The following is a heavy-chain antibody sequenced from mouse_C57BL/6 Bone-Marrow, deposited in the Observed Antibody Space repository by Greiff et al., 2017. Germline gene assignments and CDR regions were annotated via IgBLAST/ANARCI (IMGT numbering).Heavy chain of an antibody. Sequence: VQLQESGAGLVAPSQSLTLTCTASGFSLTSYGVDWVRRSPGKGLEWLGVIRGVGSKNYNSALESRLSISKNNSKSQAFLTMNSLQTDDTAMYYCAIYGTRFAYWGQGTLVTVSA. CDR1: GFSLTSYG. V-gene: IGHV2-6*01. CDR3: AIYGTRFAY. CDR2: IRGVGSK. J-gene: IGHJ3*01. D-gene: IGHD1-1*01.